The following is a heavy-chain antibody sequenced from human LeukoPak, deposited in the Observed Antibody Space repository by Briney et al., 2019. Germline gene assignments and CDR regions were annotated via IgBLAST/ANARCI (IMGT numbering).Heavy chain of an antibody. CDR2: IYTTGIT. V-gene: IGHV4-61*02. CDR1: GGSIRSGSYY. D-gene: IGHD2-21*02. Sequence: SQTLSLICTVSGGSIRSGSYYWSWIRQPAGQGLEWIGRIYTTGITNYNPSLKSRVTISLDTSKNQFSLKLSSVTAADTAVFYCARDLGPPSSVTHWYFDLGGRGTLVTVSS. CDR3: ARDLGPPSSVTHWYFDL. J-gene: IGHJ2*01.